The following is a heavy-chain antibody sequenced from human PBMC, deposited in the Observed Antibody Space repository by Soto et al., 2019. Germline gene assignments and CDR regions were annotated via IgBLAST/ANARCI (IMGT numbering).Heavy chain of an antibody. CDR2: IYHSEST. V-gene: IGHV4-30-2*01. Sequence: SETLSLTCAVSGGSISSGGYSWSWIRQPPGKGLEWIGYIYHSESTYYNPSLKSRVTISVDRSKNQFSLKLSSVTAADTAVYYCARGLGTMVRGGNWFDAWGQGTLVTVS. CDR1: GGSISSGGYS. CDR3: ARGLGTMVRGGNWFDA. J-gene: IGHJ5*02. D-gene: IGHD3-10*01.